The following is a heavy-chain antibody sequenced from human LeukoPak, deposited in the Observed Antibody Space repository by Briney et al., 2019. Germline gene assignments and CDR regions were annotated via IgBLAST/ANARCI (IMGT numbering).Heavy chain of an antibody. CDR1: GSTFSTYV. Sequence: PGGSLRLSCAASGSTFSTYVMSWVRQTPGKGLEWVSTISNSGGSTYNADSVKGRFTISRDNSKNTLYLQMNSLRAEDTAVYFCANSYTVTTSPFDYWGQGTLVSVSS. CDR2: ISNSGGST. D-gene: IGHD4-17*01. J-gene: IGHJ4*02. CDR3: ANSYTVTTSPFDY. V-gene: IGHV3-23*01.